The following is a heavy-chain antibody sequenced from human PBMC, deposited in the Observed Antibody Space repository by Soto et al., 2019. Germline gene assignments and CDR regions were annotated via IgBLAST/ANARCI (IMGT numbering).Heavy chain of an antibody. CDR1: GFTFDDYA. J-gene: IGHJ6*03. CDR3: AKLGGGSYGDYYYYYYMDV. Sequence: GGSLRLSCAASGFTFDDYAMHWVRQAPGKGLEWVSGISWNSGSIGYADSVKGRFTISRDNAKNSLYLQMNSLRAEDTALYYCAKLGGGSYGDYYYYYYMDVWGKGTTVTVSS. D-gene: IGHD4-17*01. CDR2: ISWNSGSI. V-gene: IGHV3-9*01.